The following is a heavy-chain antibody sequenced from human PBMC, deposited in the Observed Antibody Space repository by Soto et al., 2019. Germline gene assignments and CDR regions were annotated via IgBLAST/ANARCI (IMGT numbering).Heavy chain of an antibody. CDR3: ARVRHTWNRPWFDP. V-gene: IGHV5-51*01. Sequence: GESLKISCKGSGYSFTSYWIGWVRQMPGKGLEWMGIIYPGDSDTRYSPSFQGQVTISADKSISTAYLQWISLKASDTAMYYCARVRHTWNRPWFDPWGQGTLGPVSP. J-gene: IGHJ5*02. CDR1: GYSFTSYW. CDR2: IYPGDSDT. D-gene: IGHD1-20*01.